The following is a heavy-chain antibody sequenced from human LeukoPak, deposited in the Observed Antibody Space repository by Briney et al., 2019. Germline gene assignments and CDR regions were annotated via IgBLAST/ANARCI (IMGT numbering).Heavy chain of an antibody. J-gene: IGHJ4*02. Sequence: ASVKVSCKVSGYTLTELSMHWVRQAPGKGLEWMGGFDPEDGETIYAQKFQGRVTMTEDTSTDTAYMELSSLRSEDTAVYYCATARPGYSSGWFVDLDYWGQGTLVTVSS. CDR1: GYTLTELS. V-gene: IGHV1-24*01. D-gene: IGHD6-19*01. CDR3: ATARPGYSSGWFVDLDY. CDR2: FDPEDGET.